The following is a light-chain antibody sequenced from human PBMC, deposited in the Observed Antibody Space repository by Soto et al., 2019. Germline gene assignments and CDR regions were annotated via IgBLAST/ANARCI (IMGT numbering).Light chain of an antibody. CDR2: NTN. V-gene: IGLV8-61*01. J-gene: IGLJ2*01. CDR3: MLHVGSGISV. Sequence: QAVVTQEPSFSVSPGGTVTLTCGLTSGSVSTSYYPSWYQQTPGQAPRTLIYNTNTRSFGVPDRFSGSILGNKAALTITGAQADDESDYYCMLHVGSGISVFGGGTKLTGL. CDR1: SGSVSTSYY.